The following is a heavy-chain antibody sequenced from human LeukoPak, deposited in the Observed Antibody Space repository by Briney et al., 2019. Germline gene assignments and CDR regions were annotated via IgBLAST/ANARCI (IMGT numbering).Heavy chain of an antibody. Sequence: SETLSLTCTVSGDSISSGDYYWSWIRQPAGKGLEWIGRISSSGSTNYNPSLKSRVTISVDTSKNQFSLKLSSVTAADTAVYYCAKPDSSSWYYWGQGTLVTVSS. V-gene: IGHV4-61*02. CDR1: GDSISSGDYY. CDR3: AKPDSSSWYY. CDR2: ISSSGST. D-gene: IGHD6-13*01. J-gene: IGHJ4*02.